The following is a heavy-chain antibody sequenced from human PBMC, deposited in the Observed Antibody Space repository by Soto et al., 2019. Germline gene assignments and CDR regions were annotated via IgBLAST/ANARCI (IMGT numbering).Heavy chain of an antibody. V-gene: IGHV3-33*08. J-gene: IGHJ4*02. D-gene: IGHD1-1*01. CDR2: IWYDGSNK. CDR3: ARDSVLFGTYYFDY. CDR1: GFTVSSNY. Sequence: GGSLRLSCAASGFTVSSNYMSWVRQAPGKGLEWVAVIWYDGSNKHYADSVKGRFTISRDNSKNTLYLQMNSLRAEDTAVYYCARDSVLFGTYYFDYWGQGTLVTVSS.